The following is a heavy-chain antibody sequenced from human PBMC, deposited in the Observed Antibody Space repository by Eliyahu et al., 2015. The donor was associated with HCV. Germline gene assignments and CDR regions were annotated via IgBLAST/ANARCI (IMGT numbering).Heavy chain of an antibody. CDR2: IRSQAHSYAT. CDR1: GFSFSDSA. V-gene: IGHV3-73*02. J-gene: IGHJ1*01. D-gene: IGHD6-13*01. Sequence: EVQLVESGGGLVQPGGSLKLSCAASGFSFSDSAXHWVRQAFGKGLEWVGRIRSQAHSYATAYTSSVKGRFTVSRDDSKNTAYLQMNGLRTEDTAVYYCSKMDRIASTWGQGTLVTVSS. CDR3: SKMDRIAST.